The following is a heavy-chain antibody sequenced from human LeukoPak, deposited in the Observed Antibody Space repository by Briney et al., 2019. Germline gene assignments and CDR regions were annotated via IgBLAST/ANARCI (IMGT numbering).Heavy chain of an antibody. CDR1: GGSISSGDYY. CDR3: ARSITMVRGVIITLGY. Sequence: PSETLSLTCTVSGGSISSGDYYWSWIRQPPGKGLEWIGYIYYSGSTYYNPSLKSRVTISVDTSKNQFSLELSSVTAADTAVYYCARSITMVRGVIITLGYWGQGTLVTVSS. J-gene: IGHJ4*02. D-gene: IGHD3-10*01. CDR2: IYYSGST. V-gene: IGHV4-30-4*01.